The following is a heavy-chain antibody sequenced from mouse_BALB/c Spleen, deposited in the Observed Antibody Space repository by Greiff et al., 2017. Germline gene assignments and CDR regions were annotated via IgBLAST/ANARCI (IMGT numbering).Heavy chain of an antibody. D-gene: IGHD1-1*01. Sequence: EVQLVESGGGLVKPGGSLKLSCAASGFAFSSYDMSWVRQTPEKRLEWVAYISSGGGSTYYPDTVKGRFTISRDNAKNTLYLQMSSLKSEDTAMYYCARHDYYGSSYWYFDVWGAGTTVTVSS. CDR3: ARHDYYGSSYWYFDV. J-gene: IGHJ1*01. CDR2: ISSGGGST. CDR1: GFAFSSYD. V-gene: IGHV5-12-1*01.